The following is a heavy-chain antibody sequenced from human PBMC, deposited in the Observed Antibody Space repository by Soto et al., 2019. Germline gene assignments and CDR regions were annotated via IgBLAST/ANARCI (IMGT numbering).Heavy chain of an antibody. V-gene: IGHV4-59*01. CDR2: VRNSGST. CDR3: ARDLLSGRYGMDV. CDR1: GGSINSDY. D-gene: IGHD1-26*01. J-gene: IGHJ6*02. Sequence: QVQLQESGPGLVKPSETLSLTCTVSGGSINSDYWSWIRQPPDKGLEWIGYVRNSGSTNYNPSLKSRVTISVDTSKNQFSLKLSSVTAADTGVYYCARDLLSGRYGMDVWGQGTTVTVSS.